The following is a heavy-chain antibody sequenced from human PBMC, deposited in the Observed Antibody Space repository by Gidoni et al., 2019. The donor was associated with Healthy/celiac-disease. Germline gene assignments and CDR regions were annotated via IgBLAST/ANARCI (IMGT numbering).Heavy chain of an antibody. CDR2: IGTAGDT. V-gene: IGHV3-13*01. CDR3: ARGVGIVGATDSNWFDP. J-gene: IGHJ5*02. CDR1: GFTFSSYD. D-gene: IGHD1-26*01. Sequence: EVQLVESGGGLVQPGGSLRLSCAASGFTFSSYDMHWVRQATGKGLEWVSAIGTAGDTYYPGSVKGRFTISRENAKNSLYLQMNSLRAGDTAVYYCARGVGIVGATDSNWFDPWGQGTLVTVSS.